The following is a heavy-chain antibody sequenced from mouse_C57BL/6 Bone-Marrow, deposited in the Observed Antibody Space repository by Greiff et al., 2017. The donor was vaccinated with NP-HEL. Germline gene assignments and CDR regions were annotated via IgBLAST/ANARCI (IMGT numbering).Heavy chain of an antibody. CDR2: ISYDGSN. Sequence: DVQLQESGPGLVKPSQSLSLTCSVTGYSITSGYYCNWIRRLPGNKLEWVGSISYDGSNNYSPSLKNRISITRDTSTNQFFLKLNSVTAEDTATYYCARACGNYLDYWGQGTTLTVSS. D-gene: IGHD1-1*02. CDR1: GYSITSGYY. CDR3: ARACGNYLDY. V-gene: IGHV3-6*01. J-gene: IGHJ2*01.